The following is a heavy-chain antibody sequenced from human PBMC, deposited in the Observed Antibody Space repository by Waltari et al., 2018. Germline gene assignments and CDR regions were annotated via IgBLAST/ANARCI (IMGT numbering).Heavy chain of an antibody. Sequence: EVQLVESGGGLVQPGGSLRLSCAASGFTFSSYAMSWVRQAPGRGLEWVSAISGSGGSTYYAASVKGRFTISRDNSKNTLYLQMNSLRAEDTAVYYCAKTRYSSSWYKGDAFDIWGQGTMVTVSS. D-gene: IGHD6-13*01. V-gene: IGHV3-23*04. CDR2: ISGSGGST. CDR1: GFTFSSYA. CDR3: AKTRYSSSWYKGDAFDI. J-gene: IGHJ3*02.